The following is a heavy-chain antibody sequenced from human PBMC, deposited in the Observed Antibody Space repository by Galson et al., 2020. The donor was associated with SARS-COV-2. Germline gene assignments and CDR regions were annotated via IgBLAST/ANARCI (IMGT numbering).Heavy chain of an antibody. Sequence: ASVKVSCEASGYTFTGYFIHWVRQAPGQGLEWMGRIKPTSGDTDYAQKFQGRVTMTRDTSITTAYMELSSLTSDDTAVYYCARERDLWSDAFDIWGQGSVVTVSS. D-gene: IGHD3-10*01. V-gene: IGHV1-2*06. J-gene: IGHJ3*02. CDR1: GYTFTGYF. CDR2: IKPTSGDT. CDR3: ARERDLWSDAFDI.